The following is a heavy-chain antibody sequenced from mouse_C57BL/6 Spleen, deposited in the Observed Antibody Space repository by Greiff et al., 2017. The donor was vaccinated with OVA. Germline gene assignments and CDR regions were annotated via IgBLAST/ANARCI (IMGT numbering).Heavy chain of an antibody. CDR3: ARGGGFHWYFDV. Sequence: EVKLMESGGGLVKPGGSLKLSCAASGFTFSDYGMHWVRQAPEKGLEWVAYISSGSSTIYYADTVKGRFTISRANAKNTLFLQMNSLRSEDTAMYYWARGGGFHWYFDVWGTGTTVTVSS. CDR1: GFTFSDYG. J-gene: IGHJ1*03. V-gene: IGHV5-17*01. CDR2: ISSGSSTI.